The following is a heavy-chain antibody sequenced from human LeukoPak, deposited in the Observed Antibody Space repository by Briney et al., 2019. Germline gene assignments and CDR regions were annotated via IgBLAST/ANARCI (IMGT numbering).Heavy chain of an antibody. Sequence: GGSLRLSCAASGFTFSRYWMHWVRQAPGKGLVWVSRINSDGSDITYADSVRGRFTISRDNAKNTVYLQMNSLRAEDTAVYYCARDSGYDYPPYGGMDVWGQGTTVTVSS. CDR3: ARDSGYDYPPYGGMDV. CDR1: GFTFSRYW. D-gene: IGHD5-12*01. CDR2: INSDGSDI. V-gene: IGHV3-74*01. J-gene: IGHJ6*02.